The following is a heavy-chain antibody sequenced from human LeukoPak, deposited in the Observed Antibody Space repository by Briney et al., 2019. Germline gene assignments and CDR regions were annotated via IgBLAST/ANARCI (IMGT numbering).Heavy chain of an antibody. CDR3: ARATGWLQLLGYFDY. D-gene: IGHD5-24*01. CDR1: GFTFSSYA. Sequence: PGGSLRLSCAASGFTFSSYAMHWVRQAPGKGLEWVAVISYDGSNKYYADSVKGRFTISRDNSKNTLYLQMNSLRAEDTAVYYCARATGWLQLLGYFDYWGQGTLVTVSS. J-gene: IGHJ4*02. V-gene: IGHV3-30-3*01. CDR2: ISYDGSNK.